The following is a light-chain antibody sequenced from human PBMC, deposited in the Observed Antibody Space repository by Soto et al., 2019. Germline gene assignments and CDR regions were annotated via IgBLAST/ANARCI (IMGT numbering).Light chain of an antibody. CDR3: QQYNNWLWT. J-gene: IGKJ1*01. CDR2: GAS. V-gene: IGKV3-15*01. Sequence: EIVMTQSPATLSVSPGERATLSCRASQSVSSNFAWYQQKPGQAPGLLIYGASTRATGIPARFSGSGSGTEFTLTISSLQSEDFAVYYCQQYNNWLWTFGQGTKVEIK. CDR1: QSVSSN.